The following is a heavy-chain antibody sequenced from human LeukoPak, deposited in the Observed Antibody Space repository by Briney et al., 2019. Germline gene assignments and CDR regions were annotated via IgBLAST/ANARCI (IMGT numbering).Heavy chain of an antibody. CDR2: IYYSGST. CDR1: GGSISSGGYY. Sequence: SQTLSLTCTVSGGSISSGGYYWSWIRQHPGKGLEWIAYIYYSGSTYYNPSLKSRVTMPVDTSKNQFSLNLSSVTAADTAVYYCARGDGYNQGDWGQGTLVTVSS. V-gene: IGHV4-31*03. D-gene: IGHD5-24*01. J-gene: IGHJ4*02. CDR3: ARGDGYNQGD.